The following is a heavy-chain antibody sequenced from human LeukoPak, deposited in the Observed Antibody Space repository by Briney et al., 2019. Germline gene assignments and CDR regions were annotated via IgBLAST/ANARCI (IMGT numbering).Heavy chain of an antibody. V-gene: IGHV3-23*01. CDR1: GFIFSTYA. CDR3: AKDLIWLAYYFDY. CDR2: ISCSGGGT. D-gene: IGHD6-19*01. Sequence: GGSLRLSCAASGFIFSTYAMSWVRQAPGKGLEGVSAISCSGGGTYYADAVRGRFTISRDNSKNTLYLQMNSLRDEDTAVYYCAKDLIWLAYYFDYWGQGTLVTVSS. J-gene: IGHJ4*02.